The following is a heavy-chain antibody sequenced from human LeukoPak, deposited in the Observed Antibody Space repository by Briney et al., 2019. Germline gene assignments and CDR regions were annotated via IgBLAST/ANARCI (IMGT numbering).Heavy chain of an antibody. CDR1: GGSISSGNYY. D-gene: IGHD5-12*01. CDR3: AREGQAVATPLNTWFDP. Sequence: TSETLSLTCSVSGGSISSGNYYWSWIRQPAGKGLEWIVHIHTSGSTNYNPSLKSRVTISVDTSKNQFSLKLSSVTAADTAVYYCAREGQAVATPLNTWFDPWGQGTLVTVSS. V-gene: IGHV4-61*09. J-gene: IGHJ5*02. CDR2: IHTSGST.